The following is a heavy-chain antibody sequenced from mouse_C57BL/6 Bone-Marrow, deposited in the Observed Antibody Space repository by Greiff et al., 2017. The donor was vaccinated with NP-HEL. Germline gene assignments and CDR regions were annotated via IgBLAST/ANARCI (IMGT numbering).Heavy chain of an antibody. CDR1: GFTFSDYY. CDR3: ARIFPYYYGSSYDAMDY. Sequence: EVKLVESEGGLVQPGSSMKLSCTASGFTFSDYYMAWVRQVPEKGLEWVANINYDGSSTYYLDSLKSRFIISRDNAKNILYLQMSSLKSEDTATYYCARIFPYYYGSSYDAMDYWGQGTSVTVSS. V-gene: IGHV5-16*01. D-gene: IGHD1-1*01. CDR2: INYDGSST. J-gene: IGHJ4*01.